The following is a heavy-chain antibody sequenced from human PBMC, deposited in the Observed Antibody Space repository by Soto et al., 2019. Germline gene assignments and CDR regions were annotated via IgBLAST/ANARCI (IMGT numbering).Heavy chain of an antibody. CDR2: IIAVFGAT. CDR1: GVTFSTYG. Sequence: QAQLVQSGAEVKNPGSSLTFSCKASGVTFSTYGISWLRQVPGQGLDWMGGIIAVFGATTDAQKFQDRVTLTADEFTNTAYIELRRRTSGDTVVYYCATCPLDFDTSDYGWDHGGQGTLVTVSS. CDR3: ATCPLDFDTSDYGWDH. D-gene: IGHD3-22*01. V-gene: IGHV1-69*01. J-gene: IGHJ4*02.